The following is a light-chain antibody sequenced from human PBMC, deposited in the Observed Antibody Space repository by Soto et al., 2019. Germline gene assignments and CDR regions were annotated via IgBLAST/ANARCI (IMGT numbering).Light chain of an antibody. CDR3: QQAYIKPYT. J-gene: IGKJ2*01. CDR1: QGISTY. V-gene: IGKV1-39*01. Sequence: DIQVTQSPVSLSASVGDRVTITCRTSQGISTYLSWYQQKAGDAPRLLISGASDLENGVPSRFSGSGSGADFTLTINSLRPEDFATYYCQQAYIKPYTFGQGTKLEI. CDR2: GAS.